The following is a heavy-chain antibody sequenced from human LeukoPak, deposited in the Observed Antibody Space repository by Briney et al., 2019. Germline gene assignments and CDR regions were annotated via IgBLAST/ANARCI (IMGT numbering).Heavy chain of an antibody. CDR3: AIRSYYDSSGYYSTAYYFDY. Sequence: PSETLSLTCTVSGGSISSYYWSWIRQPAGKGLEWIGRIYTSGSTNYNPSLKSRVTMSVDTSKNQLSLKLSSVTAADTAVYYCAIRSYYDSSGYYSTAYYFDYWGQGTLVTVSS. V-gene: IGHV4-4*07. D-gene: IGHD3-22*01. J-gene: IGHJ4*02. CDR2: IYTSGST. CDR1: GGSISSYY.